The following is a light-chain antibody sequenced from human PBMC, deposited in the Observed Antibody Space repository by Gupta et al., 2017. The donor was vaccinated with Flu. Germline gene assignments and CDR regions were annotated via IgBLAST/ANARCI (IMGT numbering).Light chain of an antibody. CDR1: NIGGKS. J-gene: IGLJ3*02. Sequence: SYALTQPPPVPVAPGQTARITGGGNNIGGKSVHWYQQKPGQAPVLVVYDDSDRPSGIPERFSGSNSGNTATLTISRVEAGDEADYYCQVWDSSSDRWVFGGGTKLTVL. CDR2: DDS. CDR3: QVWDSSSDRWV. V-gene: IGLV3-21*02.